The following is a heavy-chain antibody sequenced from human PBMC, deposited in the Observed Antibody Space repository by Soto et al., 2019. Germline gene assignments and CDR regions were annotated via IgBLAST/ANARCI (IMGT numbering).Heavy chain of an antibody. CDR2: ISSSGSTI. J-gene: IGHJ6*03. CDR3: ARDFNGLDSYYYNMDV. D-gene: IGHD2-2*03. CDR1: GFTFSDYY. Sequence: QVQLVESGGGLVKPGGSLRLSCAASGFTFSDYYMSWIRQAPGKGLEWVSYISSSGSTIYYADSLKGRFTISRDNAKNSLYLQTNSMRAEDTAVYYCARDFNGLDSYYYNMDVRGKGTTVTVAS. V-gene: IGHV3-11*01.